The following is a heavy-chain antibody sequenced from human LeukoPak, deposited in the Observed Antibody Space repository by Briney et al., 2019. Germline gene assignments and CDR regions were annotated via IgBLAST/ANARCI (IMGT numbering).Heavy chain of an antibody. CDR3: AREDRGCYYYYMDV. CDR2: IYHSGST. Sequence: SETLSLTCTVSGYSISSGYYWGWIRQPPGKGLEWIGSIYHSGSTYYNPSLKSRVTISVDTSKNQFSLKLSSVTAADTAVYYCAREDRGCYYYYMDVWGKGTTVTVSS. V-gene: IGHV4-38-2*02. D-gene: IGHD1-14*01. CDR1: GYSISSGYY. J-gene: IGHJ6*03.